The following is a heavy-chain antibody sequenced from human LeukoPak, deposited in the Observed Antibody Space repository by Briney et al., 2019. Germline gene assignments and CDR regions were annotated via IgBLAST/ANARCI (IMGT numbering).Heavy chain of an antibody. CDR3: TREEGLSDY. CDR2: IKSKTDGGTT. J-gene: IGHJ4*02. Sequence: GGSLRLSCAASGFTFSNVRMSWVRQAPGKGLEWVGRIKSKTDGGTTDYAAPVKGRFTISRDDSKNTLYLEMKSLKTEDTAVYYCTREEGLSDYWGQGTLVTVSS. V-gene: IGHV3-15*01. D-gene: IGHD2-15*01. CDR1: GFTFSNVR.